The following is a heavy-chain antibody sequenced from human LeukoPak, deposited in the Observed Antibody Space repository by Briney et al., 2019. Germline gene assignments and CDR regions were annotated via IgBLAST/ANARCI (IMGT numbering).Heavy chain of an antibody. CDR1: GLSFSNFW. V-gene: IGHV3-48*03. D-gene: IGHD3-10*01. Sequence: GGSLRLSCAASGLSFSNFWMSWVRQAPGKGLEWVSYISSSGSTIYYAASVKGRFTISRDNAKNSLYLQMNSLRAEDTAVYYCARDGKGRNRIGYYFDYWGQGTLVTVSS. CDR2: ISSSGSTI. J-gene: IGHJ4*02. CDR3: ARDGKGRNRIGYYFDY.